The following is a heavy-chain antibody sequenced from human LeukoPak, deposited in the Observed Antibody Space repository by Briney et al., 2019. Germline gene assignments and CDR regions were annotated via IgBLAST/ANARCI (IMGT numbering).Heavy chain of an antibody. J-gene: IGHJ6*02. D-gene: IGHD2-8*01. Sequence: SETLSLTCTVSGGSISSGDYYWSWIRQPPGKGLEWIGYIYYSGSTYYNPSLKSRVTISVDTSKNQFSLKLSSVTAADTAVYYCARDRNGPYYYGMDVWGQGTTVTVSS. CDR3: ARDRNGPYYYGMDV. CDR2: IYYSGST. CDR1: GGSISSGDYY. V-gene: IGHV4-30-4*01.